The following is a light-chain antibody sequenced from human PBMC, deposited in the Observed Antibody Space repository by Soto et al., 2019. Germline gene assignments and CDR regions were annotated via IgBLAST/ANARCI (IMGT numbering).Light chain of an antibody. J-gene: IGKJ1*01. CDR1: QGISSY. Sequence: DIQLTQSPSFLSASVGDRVTITCRASQGISSYLAWYQQKPGKAPKLLIYAASTLQSGVPSRFSGSGSGTEFTLTISSLQPEDFAVYYCQQRYSWPPTFGPGTKVDIK. V-gene: IGKV1-9*01. CDR3: QQRYSWPPT. CDR2: AAS.